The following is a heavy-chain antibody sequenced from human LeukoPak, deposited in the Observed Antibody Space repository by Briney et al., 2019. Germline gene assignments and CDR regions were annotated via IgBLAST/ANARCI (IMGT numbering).Heavy chain of an antibody. CDR3: ARATSRDGYASYQH. CDR2: MNPNSGNT. D-gene: IGHD5-24*01. Sequence: GASVKVSCEASGYTFTSYDINWVRQATGQGLEWMGWMNPNSGNTGYAQKFQGRVTMTRNTSISTAYMELSSLRSEDTAVYYCARATSRDGYASYQHWGQGTLVTVSS. V-gene: IGHV1-8*01. J-gene: IGHJ4*02. CDR1: GYTFTSYD.